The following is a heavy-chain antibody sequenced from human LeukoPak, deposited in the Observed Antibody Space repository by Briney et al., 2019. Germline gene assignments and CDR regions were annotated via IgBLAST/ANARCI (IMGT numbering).Heavy chain of an antibody. D-gene: IGHD2-2*01. CDR2: ISAYNGNT. CDR1: GYTFTSYG. V-gene: IGHV1-18*01. J-gene: IGHJ4*02. CDR3: ARFNGGYCSSTSCCAHFRELGAKRYYFDY. Sequence: ASVKVSCKASGYTFTSYGISWVRQAPGQGLEWMGWISAYNGNTNYAQKLQGRVTMTTDTSTSTAYMELRSLRSDDTAVYYCARFNGGYCSSTSCCAHFRELGAKRYYFDYWGQGTLVTVSS.